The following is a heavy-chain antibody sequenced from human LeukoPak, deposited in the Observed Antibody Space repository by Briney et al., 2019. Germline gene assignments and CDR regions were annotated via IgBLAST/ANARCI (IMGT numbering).Heavy chain of an antibody. CDR3: ARHQTGLLYYGSGSHTAAFNL. V-gene: IGHV4-38-2*01. D-gene: IGHD3-10*01. Sequence: GSLRLSCAASGFTFSGYNMNWVRQPPGKGLEWVGSFFFPGNTFYNPSLKSRVTISVDTSKNQFSLTLSSVTAADTAVYYCARHQTGLLYYGSGSHTAAFNLWGQGTRVTVSS. J-gene: IGHJ3*01. CDR2: FFFPGNT. CDR1: GFTFSGYN.